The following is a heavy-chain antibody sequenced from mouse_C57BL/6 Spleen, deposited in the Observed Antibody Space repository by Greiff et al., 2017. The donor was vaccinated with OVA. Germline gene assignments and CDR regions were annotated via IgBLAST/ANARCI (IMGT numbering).Heavy chain of an antibody. D-gene: IGHD3-2*02. Sequence: EVQLVESGGDLVKPGGSLKLSCAASGFTFSSYGMSWVRQTPDKRLEWVATISSGGSYTYYPDSVKGRFTISRDNAKNTLYLQMSSLKSEDTAMYYCARHEAAQAGFAYWGQGTLVTVSA. J-gene: IGHJ3*01. CDR2: ISSGGSYT. CDR1: GFTFSSYG. CDR3: ARHEAAQAGFAY. V-gene: IGHV5-6*01.